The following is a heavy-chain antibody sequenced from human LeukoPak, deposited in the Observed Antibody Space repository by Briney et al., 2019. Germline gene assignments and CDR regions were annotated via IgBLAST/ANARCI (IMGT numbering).Heavy chain of an antibody. CDR2: IYYSGST. Sequence: SETLSLTYTVSGGSISSSSYYWGWIRQPPGKGLEWIGSIYYSGSTYYNPSLKSRVTISVDTSKNQFSLKLSSVTAADTAVYYCASSGYSYGPQYFDLWGRGTLVTVSS. V-gene: IGHV4-39*01. D-gene: IGHD5-18*01. CDR1: GGSISSSSYY. J-gene: IGHJ2*01. CDR3: ASSGYSYGPQYFDL.